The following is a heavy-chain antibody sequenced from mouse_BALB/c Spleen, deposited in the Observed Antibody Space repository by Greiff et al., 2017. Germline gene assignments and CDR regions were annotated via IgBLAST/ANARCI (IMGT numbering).Heavy chain of an antibody. CDR2: ISYDGSN. J-gene: IGHJ2*01. CDR1: GYSITSGYY. Sequence: EVQLQESGPGLVKPSQSLSLTCSVTGYSITSGYYWNWIRQFPGNKLEWMGYISYDGSNNYNPSLKNRISITRDTSKNQFFLKLNSVTTEDTATYYCARELNWDGDYFDYWGQGTTLTVSS. D-gene: IGHD4-1*01. V-gene: IGHV3-6*02. CDR3: ARELNWDGDYFDY.